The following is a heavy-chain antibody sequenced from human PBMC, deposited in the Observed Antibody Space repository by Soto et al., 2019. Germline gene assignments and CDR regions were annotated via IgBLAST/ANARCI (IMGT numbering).Heavy chain of an antibody. CDR3: AKDTYYYTGSVFSVFAS. V-gene: IGHV3-30*18. CDR2: ISHDGSNT. Sequence: GGSLRLSCAASGFTFSAYGIHWVRQAPGKGLEWVAVISHDGSNTNYADSVKGRFTFSRDNSKDTVYLQMNSLRAEDTAVYYYAKDTYYYTGSVFSVFASGGQGTLVPVS. J-gene: IGHJ4*02. CDR1: GFTFSAYG. D-gene: IGHD3-10*01.